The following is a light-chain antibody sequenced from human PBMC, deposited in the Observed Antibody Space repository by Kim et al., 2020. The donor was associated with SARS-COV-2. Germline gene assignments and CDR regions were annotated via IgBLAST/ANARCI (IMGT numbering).Light chain of an antibody. CDR2: SNN. J-gene: IGLJ1*01. CDR3: AAWDASLNGYV. Sequence: GQRGNISCSGSSSNIGSNTVNCYQQLPGAAPKLLIYSNNTRPSGGPDRFSGSKSGTSASLAISGLQSEDDADYYCAAWDASLNGYVFGAGTKVTVL. V-gene: IGLV1-44*01. CDR1: SSNIGSNT.